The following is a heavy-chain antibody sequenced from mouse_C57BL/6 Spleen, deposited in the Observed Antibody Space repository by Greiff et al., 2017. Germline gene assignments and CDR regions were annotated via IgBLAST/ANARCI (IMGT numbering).Heavy chain of an antibody. D-gene: IGHD3-1*01. CDR2: IPPNSGSN. V-gene: IGHV1-64*01. CDR3: ARSGDPAYLDY. CDR1: GYTFTRYW. Sequence: VQLQQPGAELVKPGASVKLSCKASGYTFTRYWMHWVKQRPGQGLEWIGMIPPNSGSNNYNEKFKSKATLTVDKSSSTAYMQLSSLTSEDSAVYYCARSGDPAYLDYWGQGTTLTVSS. J-gene: IGHJ2*01.